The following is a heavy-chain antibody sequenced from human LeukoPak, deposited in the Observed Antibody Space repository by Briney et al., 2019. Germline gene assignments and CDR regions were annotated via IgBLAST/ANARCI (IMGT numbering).Heavy chain of an antibody. Sequence: GGSLRLSCAASGFTFSNAWMNWVRQAPGKGLEWVGRIKSKTGGGTTDYAAPVKGRFTISRDDSKNTLYLQMNSLKTEDTAVYYCTTGNLITMVPGDYFYYYMDVWGKGTTVTVSS. CDR3: TTGNLITMVPGDYFYYYMDV. CDR1: GFTFSNAW. J-gene: IGHJ6*03. CDR2: IKSKTGGGTT. D-gene: IGHD3-10*01. V-gene: IGHV3-15*01.